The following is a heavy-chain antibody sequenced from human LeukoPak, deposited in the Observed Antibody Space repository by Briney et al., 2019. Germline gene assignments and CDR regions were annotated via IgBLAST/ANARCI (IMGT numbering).Heavy chain of an antibody. Sequence: GGSLRLSCAASGFTFSSYGTHWVRQAPGKGLEWVAVISYDGSNKYYADSVKSRFTISRDNSKNTLYLQMNSLRAEDTAVYYRAKDHLILLYGMDVWGQGTTVTVSS. CDR3: AKDHLILLYGMDV. CDR1: GFTFSSYG. CDR2: ISYDGSNK. J-gene: IGHJ6*02. V-gene: IGHV3-30*18. D-gene: IGHD2-15*01.